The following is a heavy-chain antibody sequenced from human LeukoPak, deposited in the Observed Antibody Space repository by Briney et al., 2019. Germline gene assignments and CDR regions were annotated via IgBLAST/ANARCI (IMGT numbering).Heavy chain of an antibody. CDR3: ARSSEGRYYYDSSGFSYYYYYMDV. CDR2: IYYSGST. Sequence: SETLSLTCTVSGGSISSYYWSWIRQPPGKELEWIGYIYYSGSTYYNPSLRSRVTISVDTSKNQFSLKLSSVTAADTAVYYCARSSEGRYYYDSSGFSYYYYYMDVWGKGTTVTISS. V-gene: IGHV4-59*01. D-gene: IGHD3-22*01. J-gene: IGHJ6*03. CDR1: GGSISSYY.